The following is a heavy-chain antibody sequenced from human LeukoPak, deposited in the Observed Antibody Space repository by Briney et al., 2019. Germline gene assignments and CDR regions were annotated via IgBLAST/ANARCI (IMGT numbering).Heavy chain of an antibody. CDR1: GGSFSGYY. Sequence: KPSETLSLTCAVYGGSFSGYYWSWIRQPPGKGLEWIGEINHSGSTNYNPSLKSRVTISVDTSKNQFSLKLSSVTAAHTAVYYCARDSYYDFWSGYYRDYYYYMDVWGKGTTVTVSS. CDR3: ARDSYYDFWSGYYRDYYYYMDV. J-gene: IGHJ6*03. CDR2: INHSGST. D-gene: IGHD3-3*01. V-gene: IGHV4-34*01.